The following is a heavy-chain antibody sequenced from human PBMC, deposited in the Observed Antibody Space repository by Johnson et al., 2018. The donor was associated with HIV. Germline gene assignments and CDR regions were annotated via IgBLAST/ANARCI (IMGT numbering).Heavy chain of an antibody. D-gene: IGHD6-13*01. J-gene: IGHJ3*02. V-gene: IGHV3-7*01. CDR1: GFTFSSYW. Sequence: VQLVESGGGLVQPGGSLRLSCAASGFTFSSYWMTWVRQAPGKGLEWVASIKQGGSEKYYVDSVRGRFTISRDNAKNSLYLQMTSLRAEDTAVYYCARDLLYSSSSTDAFDIWGPGTMVTVSS. CDR3: ARDLLYSSSSTDAFDI. CDR2: IKQGGSEK.